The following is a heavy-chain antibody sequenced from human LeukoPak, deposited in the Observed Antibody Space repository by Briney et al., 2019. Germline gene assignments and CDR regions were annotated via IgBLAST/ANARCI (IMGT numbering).Heavy chain of an antibody. D-gene: IGHD2-2*01. J-gene: IGHJ6*03. CDR3: ARGFDIVVGYYYYYMDV. CDR1: GGSISTITYN. Sequence: SETLSLTCTVSGGSISTITYNWDWIRQSPGKGLEWIGSVYFRGTTYYKPSLESRVTISVDTSKNQFSLKLSSVTAADTAVYYCARGFDIVVGYYYYYMDVWGKGTTVTISS. CDR2: VYFRGTT. V-gene: IGHV4-39*07.